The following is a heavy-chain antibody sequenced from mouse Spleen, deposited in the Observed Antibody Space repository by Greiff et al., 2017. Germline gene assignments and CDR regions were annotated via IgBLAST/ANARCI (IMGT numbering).Heavy chain of an antibody. CDR1: GFSLTSYG. Sequence: VKLVESGPGLVKPSQSLYITCKVSGFSLTSYGVHWVRQSPGKGLEWLGVIWSGGSTDNNAAFISRMSISKDNSKSQVFFKMNSLQADDTAIYYCARTGFDYWGQGTTLTVSS. CDR2: IWSGGST. V-gene: IGHV2-2*01. D-gene: IGHD4-1*01. J-gene: IGHJ2*01. CDR3: ARTGFDY.